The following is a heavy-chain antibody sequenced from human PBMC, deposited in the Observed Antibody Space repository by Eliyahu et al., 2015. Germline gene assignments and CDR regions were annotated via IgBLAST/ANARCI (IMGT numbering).Heavy chain of an antibody. V-gene: IGHV3-23*01. CDR3: AKDRGSVVQGVMALNFDY. D-gene: IGHD3-10*01. J-gene: IGHJ4*02. CDR2: ISGSGGST. CDR1: GFTFSSYA. Sequence: EVQLLESGGGLVQPGGSLRLSCAASGFTFSSYAMSWVRQAPGKGLEWVSAISGSGGSTYYADSVKGRFTISRDNSKNTLYLQMNSLRAEDTAVYYCAKDRGSVVQGVMALNFDYWGQGTLVTVSS.